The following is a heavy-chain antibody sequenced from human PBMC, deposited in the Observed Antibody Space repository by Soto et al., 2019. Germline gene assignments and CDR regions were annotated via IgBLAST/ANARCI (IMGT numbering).Heavy chain of an antibody. CDR1: GFIFSTYS. CDR3: ARDRGSSWTHFYYYYYGMDV. V-gene: IGHV3-48*02. D-gene: IGHD6-13*01. Sequence: EVQLVESGGGMVQPGGSLRLSCAASGFIFSTYSMNWVRQAPGKGLEWVSYISTSTSTIYYADSVKGRFTISRDNAKNSLYLQMNSLRDEDTAVYYCARDRGSSWTHFYYYYYGMDVWGQGTTVTVSS. CDR2: ISTSTSTI. J-gene: IGHJ6*02.